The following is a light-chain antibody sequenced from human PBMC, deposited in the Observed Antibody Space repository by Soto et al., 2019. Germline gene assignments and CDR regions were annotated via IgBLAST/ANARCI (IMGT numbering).Light chain of an antibody. CDR3: QQRSDWPPAST. V-gene: IGKV3-11*01. CDR2: DAS. Sequence: EIFLTQSPATLSLSPGERATLSCRASQSVGSYLAWYQQKPGQAPSLLVYDASNRATGTPDRFSGSGSGTDFTLIISILEPEDFAVYYCQQRSDWPPASTFGGGTKVEIK. J-gene: IGKJ4*01. CDR1: QSVGSY.